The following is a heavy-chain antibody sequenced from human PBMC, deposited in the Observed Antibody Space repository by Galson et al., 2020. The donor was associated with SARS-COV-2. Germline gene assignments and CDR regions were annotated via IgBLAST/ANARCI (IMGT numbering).Heavy chain of an antibody. CDR2: ISHDGKIQ. J-gene: IGHJ3*02. CDR3: TRDVSGGASDI. Sequence: GGSLRLSCAASGFTFTNYAMHWVRQAPGKGLEWLTVISHDGKIQVYADSVKGRFTISRDNSGNMVFLQIVSLRPDDTALYYCTRDVSGGASDIWGQGTMVTISS. D-gene: IGHD1-26*01. CDR1: GFTFTNYA. V-gene: IGHV3-30*04.